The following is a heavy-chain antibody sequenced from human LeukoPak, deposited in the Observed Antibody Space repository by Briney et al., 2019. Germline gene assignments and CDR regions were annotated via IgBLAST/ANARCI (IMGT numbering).Heavy chain of an antibody. Sequence: GASVKVSCKVSGYTLTELSMHWVRQAPGKGLEWMGGFDPEDGETIYAQKFQGRVTMTEDTSTDTAHMELSSLRSEDTAVYYCATESLEVVTAIGLQHWGQGTLVTVSS. D-gene: IGHD2-21*02. CDR3: ATESLEVVTAIGLQH. V-gene: IGHV1-24*01. CDR1: GYTLTELS. CDR2: FDPEDGET. J-gene: IGHJ1*01.